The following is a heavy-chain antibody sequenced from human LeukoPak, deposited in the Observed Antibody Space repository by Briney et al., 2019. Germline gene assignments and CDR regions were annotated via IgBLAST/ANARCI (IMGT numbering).Heavy chain of an antibody. CDR3: ARGSYSSHNPYYYYYGMDV. D-gene: IGHD6-13*01. CDR2: IWYDGSNK. V-gene: IGHV3-33*01. J-gene: IGHJ6*02. CDR1: GLTFSSYG. Sequence: GGSLRLSCAASGLTFSSYGMHWVRQAPGKGLEWVAVIWYDGSNKYYADSVKGRFTISRDNSKNTLYLQMNSLRAEDTAVYYCARGSYSSHNPYYYYYGMDVWGQGTTVTVSS.